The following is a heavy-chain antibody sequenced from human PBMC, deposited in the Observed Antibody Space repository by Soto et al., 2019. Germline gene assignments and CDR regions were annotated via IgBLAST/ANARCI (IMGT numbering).Heavy chain of an antibody. Sequence: QVQLQESGPGLVKPSETLSLTCTVSGGSIRTYYWHWVRQSPGKGLEWIGYIHDSGTTYYNPSLKSRVTISVDTSESQFSLKLSSVTAADTAVYYCAGGEVYMAVLDKGNPVTVSS. CDR3: AGGEVYMAV. CDR1: GGSIRTYY. J-gene: IGHJ6*03. D-gene: IGHD1-26*01. V-gene: IGHV4-59*01. CDR2: IHDSGTT.